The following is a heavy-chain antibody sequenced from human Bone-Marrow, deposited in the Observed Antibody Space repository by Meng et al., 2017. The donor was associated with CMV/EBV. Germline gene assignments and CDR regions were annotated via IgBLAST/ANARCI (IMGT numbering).Heavy chain of an antibody. V-gene: IGHV4-31*02. J-gene: IGHJ4*02. Sequence: GGSISSGGYYWRWIRQHPGKGLEWIGYIYYSGSTYYTPSLKSRVTISVDTSKNQFSLKLSSVTAADTAVYYCAKGPDYYGSGSFFDYWGQGTLVTVSS. D-gene: IGHD3-10*01. CDR1: GGSISSGGYY. CDR3: AKGPDYYGSGSFFDY. CDR2: IYYSGST.